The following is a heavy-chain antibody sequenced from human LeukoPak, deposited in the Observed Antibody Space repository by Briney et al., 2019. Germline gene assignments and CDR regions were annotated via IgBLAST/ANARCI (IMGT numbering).Heavy chain of an antibody. D-gene: IGHD6-13*01. CDR3: AKEISSSWYFDYYYYMDV. V-gene: IGHV3-23*01. Sequence: GGSLRLSCAASGFTFSSYGMSWVRQAPGKGLGWVSAISGSGGSTYYADSVKGRFTISRDNSKNTLYLQMNSLRAEDTAVYYCAKEISSSWYFDYYYYMDVWGKGTTVTISS. CDR1: GFTFSSYG. J-gene: IGHJ6*03. CDR2: ISGSGGST.